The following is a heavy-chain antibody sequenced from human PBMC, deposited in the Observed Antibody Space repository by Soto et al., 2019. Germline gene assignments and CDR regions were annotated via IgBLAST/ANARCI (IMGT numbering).Heavy chain of an antibody. CDR3: ARDLAGAVAGTSYYYGMDV. V-gene: IGHV1-69*13. J-gene: IGHJ6*02. CDR1: GGTFSSYA. CDR2: IIPIFGTA. Sequence: SVKVSCKASGGTFSSYAISWVRQAPGQGLEWMGGIIPIFGTANYAQKFQGRVTITADESTSTAYMELSSLRSEDTAVYYCARDLAGAVAGTSYYYGMDVWGQGTTVTVSS. D-gene: IGHD6-19*01.